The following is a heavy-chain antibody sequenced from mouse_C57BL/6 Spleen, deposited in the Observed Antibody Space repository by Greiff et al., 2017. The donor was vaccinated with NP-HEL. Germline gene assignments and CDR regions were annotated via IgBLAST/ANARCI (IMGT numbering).Heavy chain of an antibody. CDR1: GYAFSSSW. CDR3: ARDYYGSSHFSMDY. CDR2: IYPGDGDT. D-gene: IGHD1-1*01. J-gene: IGHJ4*01. V-gene: IGHV1-82*01. Sequence: QVQLKQSGPELVKPGASVKISCKASGYAFSSSWMNWVKQRPGKGLEWIGRIYPGDGDTNYNGKFKGKATLTADKSSSTAYMQLSSLTSEDSAVYCCARDYYGSSHFSMDYWGQGTSVTVSS.